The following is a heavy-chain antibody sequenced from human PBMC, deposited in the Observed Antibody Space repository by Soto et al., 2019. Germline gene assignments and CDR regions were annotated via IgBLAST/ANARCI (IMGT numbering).Heavy chain of an antibody. CDR2: IIPILGIA. V-gene: IGHV1-69*02. Sequence: QVQLVQSGAEVKKPGSSVKGSCKASGGTFSSYTISWVRQAPGQGLEWMGRIIPILGIATYAQKFQGRVTITADKSTSTAYMELSSLRSEDTAVYYCASGKDDYGDYWGQGTPVTVSP. CDR1: GGTFSSYT. CDR3: ASGKDDYGDY. D-gene: IGHD1-26*01. J-gene: IGHJ4*02.